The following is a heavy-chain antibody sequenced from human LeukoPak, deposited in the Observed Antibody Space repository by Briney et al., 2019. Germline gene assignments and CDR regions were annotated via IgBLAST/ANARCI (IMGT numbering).Heavy chain of an antibody. CDR3: ARDQEGFDY. J-gene: IGHJ4*02. CDR2: IYPRDGST. CDR1: GYTFTSNY. Sequence: ASVKVSCKASGYTFTSNYIHWVRQALGQGLEWMGMIYPRDGSTGYAQKFQGRVTVTRDTSTSTVHMELSGLRSEDTAVYYCARDQEGFDYWGQGTLVTVSS. V-gene: IGHV1-46*01.